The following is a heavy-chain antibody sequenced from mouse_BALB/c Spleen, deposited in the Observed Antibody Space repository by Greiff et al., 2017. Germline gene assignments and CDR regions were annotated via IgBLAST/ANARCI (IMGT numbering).Heavy chain of an antibody. Sequence: VQLKESGPGLVAPSQSLSITCTVSGFSLTSYGVHWVRQPPGKGLEWLGVIWAGGSTNYNSALMSRLSISKDNSKSQVFLKMNSLQTDDTAMYYCARECYYGSSYKYFDVWGAGTTVTVSS. CDR3: ARECYYGSSYKYFDV. D-gene: IGHD1-1*01. J-gene: IGHJ1*01. V-gene: IGHV2-9*02. CDR2: IWAGGST. CDR1: GFSLTSYG.